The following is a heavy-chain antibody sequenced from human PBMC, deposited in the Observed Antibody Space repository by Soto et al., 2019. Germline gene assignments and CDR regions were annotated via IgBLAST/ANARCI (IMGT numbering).Heavy chain of an antibody. J-gene: IGHJ5*02. D-gene: IGHD6-6*01. Sequence: ASVKVSCKASRDTFTIYDINWVRQAAGQGLEWMGWTNSNSGNSAYAQKFQGRVTMTRNTSISTAYMELSSLRSEDTAVYYCARGPPGYSSSSGPWGQGTLVTVSS. CDR2: TNSNSGNS. CDR3: ARGPPGYSSSSGP. CDR1: RDTFTIYD. V-gene: IGHV1-8*01.